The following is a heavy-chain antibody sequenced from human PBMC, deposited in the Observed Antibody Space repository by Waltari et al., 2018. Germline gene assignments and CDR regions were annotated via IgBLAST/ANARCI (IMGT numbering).Heavy chain of an antibody. D-gene: IGHD3-10*01. Sequence: QVQLVQSGAEVKKPGASVKVSCKASGYTFTGYYMNWVRQAPGQGLEWMGWINPNSGGTNYAQKFQGWVTMTRDTSISTAYMGLSRLRSDDTAGYYCARDGYYGSGSYQRFYYYYGMDVWGQGTTVTVSS. V-gene: IGHV1-2*04. CDR2: INPNSGGT. CDR1: GYTFTGYY. CDR3: ARDGYYGSGSYQRFYYYYGMDV. J-gene: IGHJ6*02.